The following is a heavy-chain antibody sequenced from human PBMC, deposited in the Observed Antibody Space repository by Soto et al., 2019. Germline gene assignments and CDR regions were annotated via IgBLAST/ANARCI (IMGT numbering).Heavy chain of an antibody. Sequence: VQLVESGGGLVHPGGSLRLSCAASGFTFSSYWMHWVRQAPGKGLGWVSRINSDGSSTSYADSVVGRFTISRDNAKNRRYRQMNSLRAEDTAVYYCRPVGIYCSITGCFDCWGQGSLVTVSS. D-gene: IGHD2-2*01. V-gene: IGHV3-74*01. CDR3: RPVGIYCSITGCFDC. CDR2: INSDGSST. CDR1: GFTFSSYW. J-gene: IGHJ4*02.